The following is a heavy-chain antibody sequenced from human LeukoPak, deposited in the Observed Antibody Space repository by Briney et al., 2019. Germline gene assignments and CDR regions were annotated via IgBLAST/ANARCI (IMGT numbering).Heavy chain of an antibody. J-gene: IGHJ4*02. Sequence: PSETLSLTCAVYGGSFSGYYWSWIRQPPGKGLEWIGEINHSGSTNYNPSLKSRVTISADTSKNQFSLKLSSVTAADTAVYYCARGLYYDSSGSFDYWGQGTLVTVSS. CDR1: GGSFSGYY. D-gene: IGHD3-22*01. CDR3: ARGLYYDSSGSFDY. CDR2: INHSGST. V-gene: IGHV4-34*01.